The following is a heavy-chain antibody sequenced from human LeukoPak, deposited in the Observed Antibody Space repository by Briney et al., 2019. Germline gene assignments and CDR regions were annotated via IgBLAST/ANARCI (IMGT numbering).Heavy chain of an antibody. CDR2: ISTSSSTI. Sequence: GGSLRLSCAASGFTFSTYSMNWVRQAPGKGLEWLSYISTSSSTIYYADSVKGRFTISRDNAKNSLYLQMNSLRFEDTAVYYCARDRTYFYDTSGYYSFDPWGQGTLVTVSS. V-gene: IGHV3-48*01. D-gene: IGHD3-22*01. J-gene: IGHJ5*02. CDR1: GFTFSTYS. CDR3: ARDRTYFYDTSGYYSFDP.